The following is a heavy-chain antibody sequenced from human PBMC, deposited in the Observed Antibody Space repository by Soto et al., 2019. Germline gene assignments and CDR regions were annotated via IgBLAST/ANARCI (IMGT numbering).Heavy chain of an antibody. CDR2: IYYSGST. D-gene: IGHD3-3*02. Sequence: PSETLSLTCTVSGGSISSYYWSWIRQPPGKGLEWIGYIYYSGSTNYNPSLKSRVTISVDTFKNQFSLKLSSVTAADTAVYYCARQRSITRFDPWGQGTLVTVSS. CDR3: ARQRSITRFDP. V-gene: IGHV4-59*08. CDR1: GGSISSYY. J-gene: IGHJ5*02.